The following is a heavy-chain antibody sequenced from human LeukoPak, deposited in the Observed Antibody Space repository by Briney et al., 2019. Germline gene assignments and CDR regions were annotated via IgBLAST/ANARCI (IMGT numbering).Heavy chain of an antibody. CDR3: ARRVVALNDAFDV. J-gene: IGHJ3*01. D-gene: IGHD2-15*01. CDR1: GYSVTNYW. V-gene: IGHV5-51*01. Sequence: GESLKISCTGSGYSVTNYWIGWVPQMPGKGLEWMGNIYAGASTTRYSPSFQGQVTISADKSISTAYLQWSSLKASDTAMYFCARRVVALNDAFDVWGQGTMVTVSS. CDR2: IYAGASTT.